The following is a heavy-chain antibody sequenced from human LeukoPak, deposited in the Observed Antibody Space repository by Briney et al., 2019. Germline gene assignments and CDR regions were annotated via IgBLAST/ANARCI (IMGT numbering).Heavy chain of an antibody. CDR3: ARAPLQLWLYFDY. D-gene: IGHD5-18*01. J-gene: IGHJ4*02. CDR2: LSGSGNTV. CDR1: GFTFTSYA. V-gene: IGHV3-23*01. Sequence: HPGGSLRRSCAASGFTFTSYAMNWVRQAPGKGLEWVSALSGSGNTVYYANSVKGRFTISRDNSKNTLSLQMNSLRAEDTAVYYCARAPLQLWLYFDYWGQGTLVTVSS.